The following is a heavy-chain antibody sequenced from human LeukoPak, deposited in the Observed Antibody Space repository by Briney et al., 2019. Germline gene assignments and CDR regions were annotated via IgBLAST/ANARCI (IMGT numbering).Heavy chain of an antibody. CDR3: ARPDYCSSTSCYFVY. V-gene: IGHV4-39*07. Sequence: PSETLSLTCTVSGGSISSSSYYWGWIRQPPGKGLEWIGSIYYSGSTYYNPSLKSRVTISVDTSKNQFSLKLSSVTAADTAVYYCARPDYCSSTSCYFVYWGQGTLVTVSS. D-gene: IGHD2-2*01. CDR1: GGSISSSSYY. CDR2: IYYSGST. J-gene: IGHJ4*02.